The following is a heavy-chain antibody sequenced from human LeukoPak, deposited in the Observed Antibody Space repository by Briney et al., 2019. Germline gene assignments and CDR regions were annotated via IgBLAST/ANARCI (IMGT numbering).Heavy chain of an antibody. CDR1: GYSFTSYW. V-gene: IGHV5-51*01. J-gene: IGHJ4*02. D-gene: IGHD3-16*01. CDR3: ARPFIVSDDYRVDYFDY. Sequence: GESLKISCKGSGYSFTSYWIGWVRPMPGKGLEWMGIIYPGDSDTKYSPSFQGQVTISADKSISTAYLQWSSLKASDTAMYYCARPFIVSDDYRVDYFDYWGQGTLVTVSS. CDR2: IYPGDSDT.